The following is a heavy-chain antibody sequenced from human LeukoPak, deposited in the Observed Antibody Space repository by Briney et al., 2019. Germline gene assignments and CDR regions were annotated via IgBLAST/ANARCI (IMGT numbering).Heavy chain of an antibody. J-gene: IGHJ4*02. Sequence: EGTLRLSCAASGFTFSIHGMNWVRQGPGKGLEWVSGIIGSGDRTYYADSVKGRFTISRDNSKNTVYLQMNSLRAEDTAVYYCARDLSLIALTDWGQGTLVTVSS. V-gene: IGHV3-23*01. CDR3: ARDLSLIALTD. D-gene: IGHD3-22*01. CDR2: IIGSGDRT. CDR1: GFTFSIHG.